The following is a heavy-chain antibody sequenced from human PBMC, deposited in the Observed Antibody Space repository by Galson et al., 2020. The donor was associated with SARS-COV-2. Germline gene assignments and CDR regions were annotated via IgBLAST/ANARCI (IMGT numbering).Heavy chain of an antibody. V-gene: IGHV3-13*01. J-gene: IGHJ6*02. D-gene: IGHD3-3*01. CDR1: GFTFSSYD. CDR3: ARGAQYDFWSGYYTTDQYYGMDV. CDR2: IGVAGDT. Sequence: GGSLKLSCAASGFTFSSYDMHWVRQATGKGPEWVSTIGVAGDTFYPGSVKGRFTISRESAKNSLYLQMNSLRAGDTAVYYCARGAQYDFWSGYYTTDQYYGMDVGGQGTTITVSS.